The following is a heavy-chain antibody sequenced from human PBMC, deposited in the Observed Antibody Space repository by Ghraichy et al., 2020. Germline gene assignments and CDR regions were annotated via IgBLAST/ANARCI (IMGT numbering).Heavy chain of an antibody. Sequence: QTLSLTCTFSGFSLSTSGVGVGWIRQPPGKALEWLALIYWNDDKRYSPSLKSRLTITKDTSKNQVVLTMTNMDPVDTATYYCAHSSLTGGMYYFDYWGQGTLVTVSS. CDR3: AHSSLTGGMYYFDY. D-gene: IGHD1-26*01. J-gene: IGHJ4*02. CDR1: GFSLSTSGVG. V-gene: IGHV2-5*01. CDR2: IYWNDDK.